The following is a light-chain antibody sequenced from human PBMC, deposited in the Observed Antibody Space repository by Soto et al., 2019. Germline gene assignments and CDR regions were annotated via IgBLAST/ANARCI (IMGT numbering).Light chain of an antibody. CDR1: SSDVGGYSY. Sequence: QSALTQPPSASGSPGQAVTISCTGTSSDVGGYSYVSWYQQHPGKAPKVMIYEVNKRPSGVPDRFSGSKSGNTASLTVSGLQTEDDADYYCSSYEGTNNFLVFGGGTKLTVL. CDR2: EVN. CDR3: SSYEGTNNFLV. J-gene: IGLJ2*01. V-gene: IGLV2-8*01.